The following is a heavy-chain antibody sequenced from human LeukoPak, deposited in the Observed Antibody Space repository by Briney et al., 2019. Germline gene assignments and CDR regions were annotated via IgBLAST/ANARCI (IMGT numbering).Heavy chain of an antibody. V-gene: IGHV4-59*01. CDR3: AGYGDYADY. Sequence: NTSETLSLTCTVPGGSISSYYWSWIRQPPGKGLEWIGYIYYSGSTNYNPSLKSRVTISVDTSKNQFSLKLSSVTAADTAVYYCAGYGDYADYWGQGTLVTVSS. CDR2: IYYSGST. J-gene: IGHJ4*02. CDR1: GGSISSYY. D-gene: IGHD4-17*01.